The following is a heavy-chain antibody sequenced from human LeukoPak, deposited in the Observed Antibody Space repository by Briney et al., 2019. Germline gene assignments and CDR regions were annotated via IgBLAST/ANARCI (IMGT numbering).Heavy chain of an antibody. CDR2: IIPSDGST. Sequence: ASVKVSCKASGYSFTRYFIHWVRQAPGQGLEWMGIIIPSDGSTSYAQKFQGRVTMTRDSSTSTVYMELSSLRAEDTAVYYCARGKVVTMVRGVIITYFDYWGQGTLVTVSS. CDR1: GYSFTRYF. J-gene: IGHJ4*02. V-gene: IGHV1-46*01. D-gene: IGHD3-10*01. CDR3: ARGKVVTMVRGVIITYFDY.